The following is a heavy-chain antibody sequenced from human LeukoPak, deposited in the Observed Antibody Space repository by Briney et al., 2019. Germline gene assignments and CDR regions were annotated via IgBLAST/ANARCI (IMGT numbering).Heavy chain of an antibody. D-gene: IGHD6-13*01. CDR2: ISGSGGST. CDR1: GFTFSSYA. V-gene: IGHV3-23*01. J-gene: IGHJ4*02. Sequence: PGGSLRLSCAASGFTFSSYAMSWVRQAPGKGLEWVSAISGSGGSTYYADSVKGRFTISRDNSKNTLYLQMNSLRAEDTAVYYCVNSIPIAAAVRRYYFDYWGQGTLVTVSS. CDR3: VNSIPIAAAVRRYYFDY.